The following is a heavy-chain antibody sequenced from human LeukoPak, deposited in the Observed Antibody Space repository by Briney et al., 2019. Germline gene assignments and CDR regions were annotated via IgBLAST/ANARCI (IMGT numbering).Heavy chain of an antibody. D-gene: IGHD6-13*01. CDR1: GYTFITYG. CDR2: ISAYNGNT. Sequence: ASVKVSCKASGYTFITYGLSWVRQAPGQGLEWMGWISAYNGNTNYAQKLQGRVTMTRDTSTSTVYMELSSLRSEDTAVYYCARGIAAASERALDIWGQGTMVTVSS. V-gene: IGHV1-18*01. CDR3: ARGIAAASERALDI. J-gene: IGHJ3*02.